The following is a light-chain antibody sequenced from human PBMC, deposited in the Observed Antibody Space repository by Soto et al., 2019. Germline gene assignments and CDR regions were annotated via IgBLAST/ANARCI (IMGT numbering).Light chain of an antibody. V-gene: IGKV3-15*01. CDR2: DVS. CDR1: QSVSNN. Sequence: EIVMTQSPATLSVSPGERATLSCRASQSVSNNLAWYQQKPGQVPRLLIYDVSIRATGIPARFSGSGSGTEFTLTISSLQSEDFAVYYCQQGNNWPWTFGQGTKVEIK. CDR3: QQGNNWPWT. J-gene: IGKJ1*01.